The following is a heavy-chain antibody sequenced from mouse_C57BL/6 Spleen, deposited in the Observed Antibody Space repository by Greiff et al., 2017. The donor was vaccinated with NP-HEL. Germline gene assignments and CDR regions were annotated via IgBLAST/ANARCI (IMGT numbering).Heavy chain of an antibody. Sequence: QVQLQQSGPELVKPGASVKISCKASGYAFSSSWMNWVKQRPGKGLEWIGRIYPGDGDTNYNGKFKGKATLTADKSSSTAYMQLSSLTSEDSAVYFCARGGITTVVATPCFDYWGQGTTLTVSS. D-gene: IGHD1-1*01. CDR3: ARGGITTVVATPCFDY. J-gene: IGHJ2*01. CDR2: IYPGDGDT. V-gene: IGHV1-82*01. CDR1: GYAFSSSW.